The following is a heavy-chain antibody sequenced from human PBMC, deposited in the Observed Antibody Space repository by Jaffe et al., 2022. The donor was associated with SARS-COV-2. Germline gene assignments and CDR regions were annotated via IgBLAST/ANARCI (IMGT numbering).Heavy chain of an antibody. D-gene: IGHD3-22*01. CDR2: IKRKTDGGTT. V-gene: IGHV3-15*01. J-gene: IGHJ4*02. CDR1: GFTFSNAW. Sequence: EVQLVESGGGLVKPGGSLRLSCAASGFTFSNAWMSWVRQAPGKGLEWVGRIKRKTDGGTTDYAVPVKGRFTISRDDSKNTLYLQMNSLKTEDTAVYYCLGIDHYDRSGDYWGQGTLVTVSS. CDR3: LGIDHYDRSGDY.